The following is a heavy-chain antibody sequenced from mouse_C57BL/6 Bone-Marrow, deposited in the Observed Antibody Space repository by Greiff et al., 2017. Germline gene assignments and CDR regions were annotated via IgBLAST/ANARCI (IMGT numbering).Heavy chain of an antibody. V-gene: IGHV14-4*01. CDR2: IDPENGDT. J-gene: IGHJ2*01. CDR1: GFNIKDDY. D-gene: IGHD1-1*01. CDR3: TTRLYYGGYFDY. Sequence: EVQLQQSGAELVRPGASVKLSCTASGFNIKDDYMHWVKQRPEQGLEWIGWIDPENGDTEYASKFQGKATITADTSYKTAYLQLSSLTSEDTAVYYGTTRLYYGGYFDYWGQGTTLTVSS.